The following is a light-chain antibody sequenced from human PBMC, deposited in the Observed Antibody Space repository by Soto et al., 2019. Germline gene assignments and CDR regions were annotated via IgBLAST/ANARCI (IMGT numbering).Light chain of an antibody. CDR2: EVS. CDR1: SSDVGGYNY. V-gene: IGLV2-14*01. J-gene: IGLJ1*01. CDR3: SSYTSSSTPLV. Sequence: QSALTQPASVSGSPGQSITISCTGTSSDVGGYNYVSWYQQHPGKAPKLMIYEVSNRPSGVSNRFSGSKSGNTASLTISGLQAEDEADYYCSSYTSSSTPLVSGTGTKLTVL.